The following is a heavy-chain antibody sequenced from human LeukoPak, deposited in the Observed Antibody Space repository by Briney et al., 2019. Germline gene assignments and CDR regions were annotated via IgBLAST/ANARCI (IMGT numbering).Heavy chain of an antibody. CDR1: GFTFSSYG. V-gene: IGHV3-30*03. CDR3: AREQWLVLNYFDS. CDR2: ISYDGSNK. D-gene: IGHD6-19*01. Sequence: GGSLRLSCAASGFTFSSYGMHWVRQAPGKGLEWVAVISYDGSNKYYADSVKGRFTISRDNSKNTLSLQMNSLRAEDTAVYYCAREQWLVLNYFDSWGQGTLVTVSS. J-gene: IGHJ4*02.